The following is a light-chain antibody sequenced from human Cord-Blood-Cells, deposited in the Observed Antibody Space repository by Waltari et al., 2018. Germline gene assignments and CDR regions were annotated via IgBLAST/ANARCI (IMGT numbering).Light chain of an antibody. Sequence: QSALTQPRSVSGSPGQSVTISCPGTSSDVGGYNYVSWYHQHPGKAPKLMIYDVSKRPSGVPDRFSGSKSGNTASLTISGLQAEDEADYYCCSYAGSYTVVFGGGTKLTVL. CDR2: DVS. CDR1: SSDVGGYNY. CDR3: CSYAGSYTVV. V-gene: IGLV2-11*01. J-gene: IGLJ2*01.